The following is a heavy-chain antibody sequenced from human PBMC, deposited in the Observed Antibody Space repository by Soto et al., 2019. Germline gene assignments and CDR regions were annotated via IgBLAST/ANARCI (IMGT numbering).Heavy chain of an antibody. V-gene: IGHV3-9*01. D-gene: IGHD1-26*01. Sequence: EVQLVESGGGLVQPGRSLRLSCAASGFTFDDFAMHWVRQAPGKGLEWVSGISWNSVSIGYADSVKGRFTISRDNAKNSLYLQMNSLRAEDTALYYCAKDRRIVGATSVDIDYWGQGTLVTVSS. J-gene: IGHJ4*02. CDR2: ISWNSVSI. CDR1: GFTFDDFA. CDR3: AKDRRIVGATSVDIDY.